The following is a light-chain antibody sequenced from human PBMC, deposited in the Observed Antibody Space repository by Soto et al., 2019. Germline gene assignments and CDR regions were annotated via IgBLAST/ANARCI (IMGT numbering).Light chain of an antibody. CDR2: EVS. CDR1: SSDVGGYNY. CDR3: SSYAGTNWYV. Sequence: QSALTQPPSASGSPGQSVTISCTGTSSDVGGYNYVSWYQQFPGKAPNLIIFEVSEPPSGVPDRFSGSKSGNTAPLTVSGLKTADEADYCGSSYAGTNWYVFGTGTKLTVL. J-gene: IGLJ1*01. V-gene: IGLV2-8*01.